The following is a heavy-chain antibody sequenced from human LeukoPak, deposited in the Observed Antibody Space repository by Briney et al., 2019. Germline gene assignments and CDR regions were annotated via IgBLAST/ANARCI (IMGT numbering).Heavy chain of an antibody. CDR3: ARDAYCSSTSCYTGGWFDP. J-gene: IGHJ5*02. D-gene: IGHD2-2*02. Sequence: ASVKVSCKASGYTFTTYYMHWVRQAPGQGLEWMGVINPSAGSTSYAQKFQGRVTVTRDTSTSTVYMELSSLRSEDTAVYYCARDAYCSSTSCYTGGWFDPWGQGTLVTVSS. CDR2: INPSAGST. V-gene: IGHV1-46*01. CDR1: GYTFTTYY.